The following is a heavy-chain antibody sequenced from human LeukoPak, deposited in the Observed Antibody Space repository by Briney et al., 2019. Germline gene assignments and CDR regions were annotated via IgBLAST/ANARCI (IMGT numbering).Heavy chain of an antibody. Sequence: PSETLSLTCTVSGGSISSYYWSWIRQPAGKGLEWIGRIYTSGSTNYNPSLKSRVTMSVDTSKNQFSLKLSSVTAADTAVYYCARAAYCSSTSCPDAFDIWGQGTMVTVSS. CDR2: IYTSGST. V-gene: IGHV4-4*07. CDR3: ARAAYCSSTSCPDAFDI. J-gene: IGHJ3*02. CDR1: GGSISSYY. D-gene: IGHD2-2*01.